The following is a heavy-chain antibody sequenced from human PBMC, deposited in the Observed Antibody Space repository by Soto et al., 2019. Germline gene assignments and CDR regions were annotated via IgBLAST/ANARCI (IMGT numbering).Heavy chain of an antibody. CDR1: GFTFSSYG. V-gene: IGHV3-33*01. J-gene: IGHJ6*02. Sequence: GGSLRLSCAASGFTFSSYGMHWVRQAPGKGLEWVEVIWYDGSNKYYAESVKGRFTISRDNSKNTLYLQMNSLRAEDTAVYYCARDSVVGATKGHYYYGMDVWGQGTAVTVSS. CDR3: ARDSVVGATKGHYYYGMDV. D-gene: IGHD1-26*01. CDR2: IWYDGSNK.